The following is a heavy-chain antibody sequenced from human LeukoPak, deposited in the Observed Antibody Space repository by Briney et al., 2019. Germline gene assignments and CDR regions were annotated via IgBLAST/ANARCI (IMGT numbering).Heavy chain of an antibody. CDR1: GFTFSSYA. V-gene: IGHV3-23*01. J-gene: IGHJ6*02. D-gene: IGHD2-15*01. CDR2: ISGSGGST. CDR3: AKDLVHHVVVVAAILGMDV. Sequence: GGSLRLSCAASGFTFSSYAMSWVRQAPGKGLEWVSAISGSGGSTYYADSVKGRFTISRDNSKNTLYLRMNSLRAEDTAVYYCAKDLVHHVVVVAAILGMDVWGQGTTVTVSS.